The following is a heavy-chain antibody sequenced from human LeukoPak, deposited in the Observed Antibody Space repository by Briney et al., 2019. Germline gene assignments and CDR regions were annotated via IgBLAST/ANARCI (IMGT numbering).Heavy chain of an antibody. CDR3: ARGLVPGHYFDY. CDR2: IYSGGRT. V-gene: IGHV3-66*01. CDR1: GFTVSSNY. D-gene: IGHD6-19*01. Sequence: GGSLRLSCAASGFTVSSNYMSWVRQAPGKGPEWVSVIYSGGRTYNADSVKGRFTISRDNSKNTLYLQMNSLRAEDTAVYYCARGLVPGHYFDYWGQGTLVTVSS. J-gene: IGHJ4*02.